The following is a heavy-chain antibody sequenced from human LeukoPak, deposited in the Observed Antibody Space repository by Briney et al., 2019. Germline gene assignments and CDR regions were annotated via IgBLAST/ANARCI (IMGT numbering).Heavy chain of an antibody. V-gene: IGHV3-21*01. CDR2: ISSSSSYI. CDR3: ARGTMFPYYFDY. Sequence: GGSLRLSCAASGFKFSSYSMKWVRQAPGKGLEWVSFISSSSSYIYYADSLKGRFTISRDNAKNSLYLQMNSLRAEDTAVYYCARGTMFPYYFDYWGQGTLVTVSS. J-gene: IGHJ4*02. CDR1: GFKFSSYS. D-gene: IGHD3-10*02.